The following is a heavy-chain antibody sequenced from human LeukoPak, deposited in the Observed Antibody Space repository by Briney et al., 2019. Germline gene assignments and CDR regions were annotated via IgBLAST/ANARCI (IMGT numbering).Heavy chain of an antibody. V-gene: IGHV3-21*01. CDR2: ISSSSSYI. CDR3: ARGTMFPYYFDY. Sequence: GGSLRLSCAASGFKFSSYSMKWVRQAPGKGLEWVSFISSSSSYIYYADSLKGRFTISRDNAKNSLYLQMNSLRAEDTAVYYCARGTMFPYYFDYWGQGTLVTVSS. J-gene: IGHJ4*02. CDR1: GFKFSSYS. D-gene: IGHD3-10*02.